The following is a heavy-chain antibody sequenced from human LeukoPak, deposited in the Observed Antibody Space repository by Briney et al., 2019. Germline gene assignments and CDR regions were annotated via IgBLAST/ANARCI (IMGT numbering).Heavy chain of an antibody. CDR2: ISTSSSYI. J-gene: IGHJ4*02. D-gene: IGHD6-13*01. Sequence: GGSLRLSCAASGFTFSRYNMNWVRQAPGKGLEWVSSISTSSSYIYYADSVKGRVTISRDNAKKSLYLQMNSLRAEDTALYYCAVRQYSSSWYYFDYWGQGTLVTVSS. CDR1: GFTFSRYN. V-gene: IGHV3-21*04. CDR3: AVRQYSSSWYYFDY.